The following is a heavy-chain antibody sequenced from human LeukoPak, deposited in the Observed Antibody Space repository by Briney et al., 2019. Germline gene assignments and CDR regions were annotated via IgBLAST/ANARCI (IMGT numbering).Heavy chain of an antibody. V-gene: IGHV4-38-2*02. D-gene: IGHD3-10*01. CDR2: IYYSGST. CDR3: ARGRSSMVRGYYYYYMDV. Sequence: SETLSLTCTVSAYSISSGYYWGWIRQPPGKGLEWIGSIYYSGSTYYNPSLKSRVTISVDTSKNQFSLKLSSVTAADTAVYYCARGRSSMVRGYYYYYMDVWGKGTTVTISS. J-gene: IGHJ6*03. CDR1: AYSISSGYY.